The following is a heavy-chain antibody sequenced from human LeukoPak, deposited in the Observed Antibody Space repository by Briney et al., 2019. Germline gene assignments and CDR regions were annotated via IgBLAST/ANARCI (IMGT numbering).Heavy chain of an antibody. CDR3: ARANSGLGYCSSTSCYTGLVYDY. D-gene: IGHD2-2*02. Sequence: AASVKVSCKASGYTFTGYYMHWVRQAPGQGLEWMGWINPNSGGTNYAQKFQGRVTMTRDTSISTAYMELSRLRSDDTAVYYCARANSGLGYCSSTSCYTGLVYDYWGQGTLVTVSS. CDR2: INPNSGGT. V-gene: IGHV1-2*02. J-gene: IGHJ4*02. CDR1: GYTFTGYY.